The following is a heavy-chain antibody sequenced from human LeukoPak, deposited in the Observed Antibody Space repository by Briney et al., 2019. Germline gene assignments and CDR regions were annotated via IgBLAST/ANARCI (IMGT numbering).Heavy chain of an antibody. CDR1: GFTFSSYW. J-gene: IGHJ4*02. CDR3: ARAPYSGSYYY. Sequence: GGSLRLSCAASGFTFSSYWMHWVRQAPGKGLVWVSRINSDGSSTSYVDSVKGRFTISRDNAKNTLYLQMNSLRAEDTAVYYCARAPYSGSYYYWGQGTLVTVSS. CDR2: INSDGSST. V-gene: IGHV3-74*01. D-gene: IGHD1-26*01.